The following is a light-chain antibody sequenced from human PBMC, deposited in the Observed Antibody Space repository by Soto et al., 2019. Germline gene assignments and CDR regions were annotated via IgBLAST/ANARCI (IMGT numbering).Light chain of an antibody. V-gene: IGKV3-11*01. CDR2: GAS. Sequence: EIALTQSPATLSLSPGESATLSCRSSQSVNSNLAWYQQKPGQAPRLLIYGASNRATGIPARFSGSGSGTDFTLTISSLEPEDFAVYYCHQRSNWPPLTFGQGTRLEI. CDR3: HQRSNWPPLT. CDR1: QSVNSN. J-gene: IGKJ5*01.